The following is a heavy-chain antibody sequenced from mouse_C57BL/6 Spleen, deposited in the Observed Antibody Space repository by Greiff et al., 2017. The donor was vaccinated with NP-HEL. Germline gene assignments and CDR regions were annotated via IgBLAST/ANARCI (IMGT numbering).Heavy chain of an antibody. J-gene: IGHJ3*01. V-gene: IGHV1-81*01. Sequence: VQLQQSGAELARPGASVKLSCKASGYTFTSYGISWVKQRTGQGLEWIGEIYPRSGNTYYNEKFKGKATLTADKSSSTAYMELRSLTSEDSAVYFCARDYSYGNLPFAYWGQGTLVTVSA. CDR3: ARDYSYGNLPFAY. CDR2: IYPRSGNT. CDR1: GYTFTSYG. D-gene: IGHD2-1*01.